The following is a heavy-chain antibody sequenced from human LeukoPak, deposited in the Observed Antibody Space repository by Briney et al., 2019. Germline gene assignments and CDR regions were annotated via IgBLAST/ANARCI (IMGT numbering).Heavy chain of an antibody. Sequence: GGSLRLPCAASGFTFSNYAMSWVRQAPGKGLEWVSAISDSGGKTYYADSMKGRFTISRDNSKNTLYLQMNSLRAEDTAVYYCAKHGSGRYFDYWGQGTLVTVSS. CDR2: ISDSGGKT. J-gene: IGHJ4*02. V-gene: IGHV3-23*01. CDR1: GFTFSNYA. D-gene: IGHD6-19*01. CDR3: AKHGSGRYFDY.